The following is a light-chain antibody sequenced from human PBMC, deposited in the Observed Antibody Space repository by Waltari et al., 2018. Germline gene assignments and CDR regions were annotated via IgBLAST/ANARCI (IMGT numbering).Light chain of an antibody. CDR3: QQSYSTPRWT. J-gene: IGKJ1*01. CDR1: QSISSY. V-gene: IGKV1-39*01. CDR2: AAS. Sequence: DIQMTQSPSSIHASVGDRVTIPCRASQSISSYLNWYQQKPGKAPKLLIYAASSLQSGVPSRFSGSGSGTDFTLTISSLQPEDFATYYCQQSYSTPRWTFGQGTKVEIK.